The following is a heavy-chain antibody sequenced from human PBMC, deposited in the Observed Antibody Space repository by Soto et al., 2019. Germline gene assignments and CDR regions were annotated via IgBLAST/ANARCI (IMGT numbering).Heavy chain of an antibody. V-gene: IGHV3-33*01. CDR2: IWYDGSHK. CDR3: ARAVGPFDY. Sequence: QVQLVESGGGVVQPGWSLRLSCAASGFTFSTYGMHWVRQAPGTGLEWVAVIWYDGSHKDYADSVKGRFTISRDNSKNTLYLQMNSLRVEDTAVYYCARAVGPFDYWGQGTLVAVSS. CDR1: GFTFSTYG. D-gene: IGHD1-26*01. J-gene: IGHJ4*02.